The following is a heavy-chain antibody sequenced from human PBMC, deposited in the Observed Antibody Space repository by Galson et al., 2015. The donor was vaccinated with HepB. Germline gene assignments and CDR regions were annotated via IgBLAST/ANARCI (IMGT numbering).Heavy chain of an antibody. D-gene: IGHD4-17*01. Sequence: SLRLSCAAFRFTFSRYWMHWVRQAPGKGLVWVSRINSDGGTTSYADSVKGRFTISRDNAKNTLYLQMNSLRAEDTAVYYCARAIPYGDYYYYYAMDVWGQRTTVTVSS. V-gene: IGHV3-74*01. J-gene: IGHJ6*02. CDR1: RFTFSRYW. CDR2: INSDGGTT. CDR3: ARAIPYGDYYYYYAMDV.